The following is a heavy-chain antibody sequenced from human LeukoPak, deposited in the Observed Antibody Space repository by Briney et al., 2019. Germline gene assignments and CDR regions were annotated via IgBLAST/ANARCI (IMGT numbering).Heavy chain of an antibody. CDR1: GFTFDDYA. CDR2: ISWNSGSI. J-gene: IGHJ4*02. D-gene: IGHD5-18*01. Sequence: GGSLRLSCAASGFTFDDYAIHWVRQAPGKGLEWVSSISWNSGSIGYADSVKGRFTISRDNAKNSLYLQMNSLRAEDTALYYCAKVGYSYGYLDYWGQGTLVTVSS. CDR3: AKVGYSYGYLDY. V-gene: IGHV3-9*01.